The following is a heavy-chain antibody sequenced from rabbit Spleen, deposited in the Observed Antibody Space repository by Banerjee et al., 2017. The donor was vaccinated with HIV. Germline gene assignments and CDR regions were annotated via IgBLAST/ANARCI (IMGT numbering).Heavy chain of an antibody. Sequence: QSLEESGGDMVKPGASLTLTCTASGFSFSSSYYICWVRQAPGKGLEWIASIYAGSSGTTCYASWAKGRFTISITSSTTVTLQMTSLTAADTATYFCARDSGSSFSSYGMDLWGQGTLVTVS. D-gene: IGHD8-1*01. J-gene: IGHJ6*01. CDR2: IYAGSSGTT. V-gene: IGHV1S40*01. CDR1: GFSFSSSYY. CDR3: ARDSGSSFSSYGMDL.